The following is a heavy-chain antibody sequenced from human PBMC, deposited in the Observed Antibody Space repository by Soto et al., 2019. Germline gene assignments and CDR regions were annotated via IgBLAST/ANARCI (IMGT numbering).Heavy chain of an antibody. D-gene: IGHD5-12*01. Sequence: SSETLSLTXTVSGGSVSSSSYSWGWIRQSPGKGLEWIGTIYSSENTYYNPSLLSRVTISVDTSKNEFSLRLGSVTAADTAMYYCARHGEMATIYYGMDVWGQGTTVTVSS. CDR2: IYSSENT. CDR1: GGSVSSSSYS. CDR3: ARHGEMATIYYGMDV. V-gene: IGHV4-39*01. J-gene: IGHJ6*02.